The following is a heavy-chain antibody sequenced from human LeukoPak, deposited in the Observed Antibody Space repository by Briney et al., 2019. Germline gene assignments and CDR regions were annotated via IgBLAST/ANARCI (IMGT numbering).Heavy chain of an antibody. V-gene: IGHV1-46*01. Sequence: ASVKVSCKASGYTFTSYYMHWVRQAPGQGLEWMGIINPSGGSTSYAQKFQGRVTMTRDMSTSTVYMELSSLRSEDTAVYHCARYYYDSSGYYYFDYWGQGTLVTVSS. J-gene: IGHJ4*02. CDR3: ARYYYDSSGYYYFDY. CDR1: GYTFTSYY. CDR2: INPSGGST. D-gene: IGHD3-22*01.